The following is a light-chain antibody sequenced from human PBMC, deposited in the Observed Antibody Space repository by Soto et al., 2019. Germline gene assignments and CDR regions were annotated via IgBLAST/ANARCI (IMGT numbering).Light chain of an antibody. J-gene: IGKJ1*01. CDR3: QQYDTSPQT. CDR2: AAS. V-gene: IGKV3-20*01. Sequence: EIVLTQSPGTLSLSPGERATLSCRASQSVTSNYLAWYQQKPGQAPRLLIYAASRRAPGIPDRFSASGSGTDFTLTISRLEPEDFAVYYGQQYDTSPQTFGQGTKVDIK. CDR1: QSVTSNY.